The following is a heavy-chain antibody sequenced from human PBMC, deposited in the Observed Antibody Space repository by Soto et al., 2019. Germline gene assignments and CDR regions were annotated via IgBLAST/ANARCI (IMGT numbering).Heavy chain of an antibody. CDR3: ARDQAAAGTDGMDV. V-gene: IGHV1-69*06. J-gene: IGHJ6*02. Sequence: QVQLVQSGAEVKKPGSSVKVSCKASGGTFSSYAISWVRQAPGQGLEWMGGIIPIFGTANYAQKCQGRVTITADKSTSTAYMELSSLRSEDTAVYYCARDQAAAGTDGMDVWGQGPTVTVSS. CDR1: GGTFSSYA. CDR2: IIPIFGTA. D-gene: IGHD6-13*01.